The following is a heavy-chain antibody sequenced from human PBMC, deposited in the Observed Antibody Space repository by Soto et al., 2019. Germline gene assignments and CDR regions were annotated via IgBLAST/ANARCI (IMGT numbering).Heavy chain of an antibody. CDR3: AKHQSGGLYCGGDCPNFDY. J-gene: IGHJ4*02. D-gene: IGHD2-21*02. V-gene: IGHV3-23*01. Sequence: EVQLLESGGGLVQPGGSLRLSCAASGFTFSSYAMSWVRQAPGKGLEWVSAISGSGGSTYYADSVKGRFTISRDNSKNTLYLQMNSLRAEDTAVYYCAKHQSGGLYCGGDCPNFDYWGQGTLVTVSS. CDR2: ISGSGGST. CDR1: GFTFSSYA.